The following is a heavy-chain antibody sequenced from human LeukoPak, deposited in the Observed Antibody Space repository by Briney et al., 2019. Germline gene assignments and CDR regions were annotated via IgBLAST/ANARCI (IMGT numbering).Heavy chain of an antibody. Sequence: PSETLSLTCAVYGGSFSGYYWSWIRQPPGKGLEWIGEINHSGSTNYNPSLKSRVTISVDTSKNQFSLKLSSVTAADTAVYYCARGGTTVTTVGSPTHRWFDPWGQGTLVTVSS. J-gene: IGHJ5*02. V-gene: IGHV4-34*01. CDR2: INHSGST. D-gene: IGHD4-17*01. CDR1: GGSFSGYY. CDR3: ARGGTTVTTVGSPTHRWFDP.